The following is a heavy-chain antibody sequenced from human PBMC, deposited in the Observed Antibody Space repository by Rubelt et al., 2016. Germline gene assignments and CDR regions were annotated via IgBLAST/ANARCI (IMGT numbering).Heavy chain of an antibody. CDR1: GESFSGHF. CDR3: ARDSTSFSMDY. Sequence: QVQLQQWGAGLLKPSETLSLTCAVYGESFSGHFWSWLRRPPGKGLEWIGEISHRGSTSYNPYLKSRVTFSVDSSKKQFSLKLSSVTAADTAGYYCARDSTSFSMDYWGQGTLVTVSS. V-gene: IGHV4-34*01. D-gene: IGHD6-13*01. J-gene: IGHJ4*02. CDR2: ISHRGST.